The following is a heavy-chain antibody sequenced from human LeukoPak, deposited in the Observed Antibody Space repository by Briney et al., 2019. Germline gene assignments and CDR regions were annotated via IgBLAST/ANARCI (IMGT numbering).Heavy chain of an antibody. D-gene: IGHD4-11*01. V-gene: IGHV3-74*01. CDR3: GKRDYSDYY. CDR2: SNTDGTTT. CDR1: GLTFSKYR. J-gene: IGHJ4*02. Sequence: GGPLRLSCAASGLTFSKYRIHWARQSPGEGLVWVSRSNTDGTTTSYAESVKGRFTSSRDNAKNTVYLQMNSLRVEDTAVYYCGKRDYSDYYGGQGTLVTV.